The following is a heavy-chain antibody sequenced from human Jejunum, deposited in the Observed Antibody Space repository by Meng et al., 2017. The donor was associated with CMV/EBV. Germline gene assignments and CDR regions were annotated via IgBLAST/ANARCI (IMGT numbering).Heavy chain of an antibody. J-gene: IGHJ6*02. CDR2: VYSDHSGGTA. D-gene: IGHD3-3*01. Sequence: VNTNYISWVRQAPGKGLEWVAIVYSDHSGGTAYYADSVDGRFIISRDDSKNAVDLEMNGLRREDTAVYYCAIDFWSGYYRYGMDGWGQGTTVTVSS. CDR3: AIDFWSGYYRYGMDG. CDR1: VNTNY. V-gene: IGHV3-66*02.